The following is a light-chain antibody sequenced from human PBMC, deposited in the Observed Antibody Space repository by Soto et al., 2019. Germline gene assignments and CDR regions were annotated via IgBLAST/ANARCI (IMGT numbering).Light chain of an antibody. J-gene: IGKJ1*01. CDR3: QQYYSYPPT. V-gene: IGKV1-8*01. CDR1: HGISSY. CDR2: AAS. Sequence: AVRMTQSPSSLSASTGDRFTITCLASHGISSYLAWYQQKPGKAPKLLIYAASTLQSGVPSRFSGSGSGTDFTLTISCLQSEDFATYYCQQYYSYPPTFGQGTKVDI.